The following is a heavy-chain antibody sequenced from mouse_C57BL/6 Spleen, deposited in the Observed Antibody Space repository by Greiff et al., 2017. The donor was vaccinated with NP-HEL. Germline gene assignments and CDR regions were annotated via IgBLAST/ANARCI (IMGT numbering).Heavy chain of an antibody. J-gene: IGHJ4*01. CDR3: TRDYYGSSWDYYAMDY. CDR1: GFTFSSYA. V-gene: IGHV5-9-1*02. CDR2: ISSGGDYI. Sequence: EVKLMESGEGLVKPGGSLKLSCAASGFTFSSYAMSWVRQTPEKRLEWVAYISSGGDYIYYADTVKGRFTISRDNARNTLYLQLSSLKSEDTAMYYCTRDYYGSSWDYYAMDYWGQGTSVTVSS. D-gene: IGHD1-1*01.